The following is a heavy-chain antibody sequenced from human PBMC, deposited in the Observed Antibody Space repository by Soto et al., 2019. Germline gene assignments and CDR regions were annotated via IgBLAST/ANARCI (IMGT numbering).Heavy chain of an antibody. Sequence: QVHLEESGGGVVQPGGSLRLSCAGSGFDFSGYTIHWVRQAPGKGLEWVAVISYDGSDKYYADSVKGPFTISRDNAKKTLYLQMNSLRIEDTAVYYCARVYCSTTTCYYYGFDVWGQGTTVTVSS. J-gene: IGHJ6*02. CDR1: GFDFSGYT. D-gene: IGHD2-2*01. CDR3: ARVYCSTTTCYYYGFDV. V-gene: IGHV3-30-3*01. CDR2: ISYDGSDK.